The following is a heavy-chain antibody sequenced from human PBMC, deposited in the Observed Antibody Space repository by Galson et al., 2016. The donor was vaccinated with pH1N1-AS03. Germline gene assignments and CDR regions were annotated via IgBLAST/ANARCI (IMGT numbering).Heavy chain of an antibody. V-gene: IGHV6-1*01. Sequence: CAISGDSVSSNIDAWNWIRQSPSGGLEWLGRTYWRSKWFNDYAVSVKSRITINPDTSKNQFSLNLSSVTAADTAVYYCARRGQWRLLNDSYDDSDYFSAWCFDLWGRGTLVTVSS. D-gene: IGHD3-22*01. J-gene: IGHJ2*01. CDR2: TYWRSKWFN. CDR3: ARRGQWRLLNDSYDDSDYFSAWCFDL. CDR1: GDSVSSNIDA.